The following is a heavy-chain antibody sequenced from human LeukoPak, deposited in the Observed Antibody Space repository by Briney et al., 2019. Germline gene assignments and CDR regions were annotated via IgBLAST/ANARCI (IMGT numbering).Heavy chain of an antibody. V-gene: IGHV3-30*18. CDR2: ISYDGSNK. Sequence: TGGSLRLSCAASGFTFSSYGMHWVRQAPDKGLEWVAVISYDGSNKYYADSVKGRFTISRDNSKNTLYLQMNSLRAEDTAVYYCAKATGIAVVDYWGQGTLVTVSS. D-gene: IGHD6-19*01. J-gene: IGHJ4*02. CDR3: AKATGIAVVDY. CDR1: GFTFSSYG.